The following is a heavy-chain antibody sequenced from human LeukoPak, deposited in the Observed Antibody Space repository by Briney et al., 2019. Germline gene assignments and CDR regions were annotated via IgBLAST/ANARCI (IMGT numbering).Heavy chain of an antibody. D-gene: IGHD2-15*01. Sequence: GASVKVSCKASGYTFNTYGINWVRQAPGQGLEWMGWISGYNGNTNYAQKLQGRVTMTIDTSTSTAYMELRSLRSDDTAVYYCARGSSIEDFDYWGQGTLVTVSS. CDR3: ARGSSIEDFDY. J-gene: IGHJ4*02. CDR1: GYTFNTYG. V-gene: IGHV1-18*01. CDR2: ISGYNGNT.